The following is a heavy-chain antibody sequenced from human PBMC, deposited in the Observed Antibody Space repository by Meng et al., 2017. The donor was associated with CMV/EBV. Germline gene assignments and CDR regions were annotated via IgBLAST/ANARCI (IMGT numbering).Heavy chain of an antibody. CDR3: AKFEYQLLRYYYYYYYGMDV. V-gene: IGHV3-23*03. Sequence: LSLTCAASGFTFSSYAMSWVRQAPGKGLEWVSVIYSGGSSTYYADSVKGRFTISRDNSKNTLYLQMNSLRAEDTAVYYCAKFEYQLLRYYYYYYYGMDVWGQGTTVTVSS. CDR1: GFTFSSYA. CDR2: IYSGGSST. D-gene: IGHD2-2*01. J-gene: IGHJ6*02.